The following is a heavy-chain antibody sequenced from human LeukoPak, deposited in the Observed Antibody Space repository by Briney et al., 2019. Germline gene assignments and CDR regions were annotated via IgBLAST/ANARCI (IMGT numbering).Heavy chain of an antibody. CDR2: IYSGGST. CDR3: ARELKTSTGAFDI. V-gene: IGHV3-53*01. J-gene: IGHJ3*02. CDR1: GFTVSSNY. Sequence: RAGGSLRLSCAASGFTVSSNYMSWVRQAPGKGLEWVSVIYSGGSTYYADSVKGRFTISRDNSKNTLYLQMNSPRAEDTAVYYCARELKTSTGAFDIWGQGTMVTVSS. D-gene: IGHD3-10*01.